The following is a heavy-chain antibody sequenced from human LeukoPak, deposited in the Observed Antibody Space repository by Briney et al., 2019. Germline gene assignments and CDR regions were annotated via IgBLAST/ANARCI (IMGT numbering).Heavy chain of an antibody. CDR2: ISGSGGSS. J-gene: IGHJ4*02. D-gene: IGHD6-13*01. Sequence: GGSLRLSCAASGFTFSSYAKSWVRQAPGKGLEWVSIISGSGGSSYYADSVKGRFTVSRDNSKNTLYLQMNGLRAEDTAVYFCAKQSAGSAAWYSLHYDFWGQGTLVTVSS. CDR1: GFTFSSYA. CDR3: AKQSAGSAAWYSLHYDF. V-gene: IGHV3-23*01.